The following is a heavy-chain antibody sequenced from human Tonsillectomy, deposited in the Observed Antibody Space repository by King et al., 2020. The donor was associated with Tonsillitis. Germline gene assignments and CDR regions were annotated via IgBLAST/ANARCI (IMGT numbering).Heavy chain of an antibody. Sequence: VQLQQSGPGLVKPSQTLSLTCVISGDSVSSNSAAWNWIRQSPSRGLEWLGRTYYRSKWYNDYAVSVKSRIIINSDTSKKQVSLQLKSVTPEDTAVYYCAGDRGYCSGGSCYHYGMDVWGQGTTVTVSS. CDR3: AGDRGYCSGGSCYHYGMDV. D-gene: IGHD2-15*01. J-gene: IGHJ6*02. CDR1: GDSVSSNSAA. CDR2: TYYRSKWYN. V-gene: IGHV6-1*01.